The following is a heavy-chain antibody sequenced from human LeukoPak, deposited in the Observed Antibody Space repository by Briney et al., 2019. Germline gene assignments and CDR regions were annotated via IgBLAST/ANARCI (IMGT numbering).Heavy chain of an antibody. CDR3: ARLPPPSYWNPARGYVQSWFDP. Sequence: SGTLSLTCAVYGGSFSGYYWSWIRQPPGKGLEWIGEINHSGSTNYNPSLKSRVTISVDTSKNQFSLKLSSVTAADTAVYYCARLPPPSYWNPARGYVQSWFDPWGQGTLVTVSS. D-gene: IGHD1-1*01. J-gene: IGHJ5*02. CDR1: GGSFSGYY. CDR2: INHSGST. V-gene: IGHV4-34*01.